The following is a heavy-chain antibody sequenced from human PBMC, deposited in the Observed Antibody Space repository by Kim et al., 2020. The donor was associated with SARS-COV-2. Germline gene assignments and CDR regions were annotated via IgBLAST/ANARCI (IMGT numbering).Heavy chain of an antibody. CDR2: LYSGGST. CDR3: ATSVGGYIY. Sequence: GGSLRLSCAASDIIVTSNYMNWVRQAPGKGLEWVSVLYSGGSTFYADSVKGRFTISSDISQHTLYLQMNSVTVEDTAVYYCATSVGGYIYWGRGTLVTVSS. CDR1: DIIVTSNY. J-gene: IGHJ4*02. D-gene: IGHD1-26*01. V-gene: IGHV3-53*01.